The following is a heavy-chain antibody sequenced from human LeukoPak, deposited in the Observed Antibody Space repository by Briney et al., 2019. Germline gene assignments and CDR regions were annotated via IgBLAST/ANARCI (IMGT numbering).Heavy chain of an antibody. CDR1: RFTLSSYA. CDR3: VKGYCSSTSCLIDY. Sequence: TGGSLRLSCSASRFTLSSYAMHCVRQAPGKGLEYVSAISSNGGSTYYADSVKGRFTISRDNSKNTLYLQMSSLRAEDTAVYYCVKGYCSSTSCLIDYWGQGTLVTVSS. J-gene: IGHJ4*02. D-gene: IGHD2-2*01. CDR2: ISSNGGST. V-gene: IGHV3-64D*06.